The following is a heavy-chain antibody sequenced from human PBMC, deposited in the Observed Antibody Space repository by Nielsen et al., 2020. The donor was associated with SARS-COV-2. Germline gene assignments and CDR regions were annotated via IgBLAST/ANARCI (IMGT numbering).Heavy chain of an antibody. CDR1: GASVNYGDSS. CDR3: ARGRAPLRY. J-gene: IGHJ4*02. V-gene: IGHV4-61*08. D-gene: IGHD2-15*01. CDR2: IYNGGS. Sequence: SETLSLTCTVSGASVNYGDSSWAWIRQPPGKGLEWIGYIYNGGSDYNPSLRSRFTISMDTSKNQVSLKLTSATAADTAVYYCARGRAPLRYWGQGILVTVSS.